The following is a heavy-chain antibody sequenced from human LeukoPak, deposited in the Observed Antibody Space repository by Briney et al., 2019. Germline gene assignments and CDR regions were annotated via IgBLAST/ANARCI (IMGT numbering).Heavy chain of an antibody. CDR2: ISYDGSNK. Sequence: GRSLRLSCAASGFTFSSYGMHWVRQAPGKGLEWVAVISYDGSNKYYADSVKGRFTISRDNSKNTLYLQMNSLRAEDTAVYYCAKDSPSRSYSNGVDYWGQGTLVTVSS. J-gene: IGHJ4*02. CDR1: GFTFSSYG. D-gene: IGHD1-26*01. CDR3: AKDSPSRSYSNGVDY. V-gene: IGHV3-30*18.